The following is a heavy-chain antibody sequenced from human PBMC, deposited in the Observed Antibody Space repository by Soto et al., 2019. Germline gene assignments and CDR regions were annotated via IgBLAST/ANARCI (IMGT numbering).Heavy chain of an antibody. CDR2: INPATGAA. D-gene: IGHD3-3*01. V-gene: IGHV1-2*02. J-gene: IGHJ3*02. Sequence: QLHLVQSGAVVKKPGASVTVSCSASGYPVTAYYMHWVRQAPGRGLEWMGGINPATGAAKYTQTFQGRVPKARDTSPSTAFMELSGLTSEDTAVFYWAKGGGVGVAGSAAFDMWGQGTLVTVSS. CDR1: GYPVTAYY. CDR3: AKGGGVGVAGSAAFDM.